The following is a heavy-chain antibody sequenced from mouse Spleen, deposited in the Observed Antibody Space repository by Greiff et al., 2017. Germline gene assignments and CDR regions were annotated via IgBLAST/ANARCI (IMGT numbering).Heavy chain of an antibody. V-gene: IGHV1-26*01. CDR1: GYTFTSYD. CDR2: INPYNGGT. D-gene: IGHD2-3*01. Sequence: EVQLQQSGPELVKPGASVKISCKASGYTFTSYDMNWVKQRPGKGLEWIGDINPYNGGTNYNKKFKGKATLTADKSSSTAYMELSSLTSEDSAVYYCARYERDVWYFDDWGKGTTVTVSS. CDR3: ARYERDVWYFDD. J-gene: IGHJ1*03.